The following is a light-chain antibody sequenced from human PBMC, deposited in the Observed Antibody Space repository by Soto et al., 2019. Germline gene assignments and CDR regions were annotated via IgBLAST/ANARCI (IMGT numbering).Light chain of an antibody. J-gene: IGKJ1*01. Sequence: DIQMTQSPSSLSASVGDRVTITCRASQGINTYLAWYQQNQGKVPKLLIDAASTLQSGVPSRFSGSATGTEFTLTISSLQPEDVATYYCQSYYNAPPWTFGQGTKVELK. CDR2: AAS. V-gene: IGKV1-27*01. CDR1: QGINTY. CDR3: QSYYNAPPWT.